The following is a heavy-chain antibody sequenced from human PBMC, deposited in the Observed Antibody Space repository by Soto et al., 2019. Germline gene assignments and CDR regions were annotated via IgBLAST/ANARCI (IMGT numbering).Heavy chain of an antibody. CDR2: ISAYNGNT. Sequence: QVQLVQSGAEVKKPGASVKVSCKASGYTFASYAISWMRQAPGQGLEWMGWISAYNGNTNYAQKLQGRVTMTTDPSTSTAYMELRSLRSDVTAVYYCARDPPPPDYWGQGTLVTVSS. CDR1: GYTFASYA. J-gene: IGHJ4*02. CDR3: ARDPPPPDY. V-gene: IGHV1-18*01.